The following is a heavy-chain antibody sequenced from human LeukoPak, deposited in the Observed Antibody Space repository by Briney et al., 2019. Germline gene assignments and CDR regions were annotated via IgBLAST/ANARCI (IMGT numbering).Heavy chain of an antibody. CDR3: ARDRALVRYFDWLQP. CDR1: GYTFTGYD. D-gene: IGHD3-9*01. J-gene: IGHJ5*02. CDR2: INPNSGGA. Sequence: ASVKVSCKASGYTFTGYDMHWVRQAPGQGLEWMGRINPNSGGANYAQKFQGRVTMTRDTSISTAYMELSRLRSDDTAVYYCARDRALVRYFDWLQPWGQGTLVTVSS. V-gene: IGHV1-2*06.